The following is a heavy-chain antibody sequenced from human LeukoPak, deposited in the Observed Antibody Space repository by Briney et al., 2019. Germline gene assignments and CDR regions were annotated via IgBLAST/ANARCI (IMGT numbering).Heavy chain of an antibody. J-gene: IGHJ4*02. D-gene: IGHD4-23*01. CDR3: ASATTVVTPFDY. CDR2: ISSSSSTI. Sequence: LGGSLRLSCAASGFTFSSYSMNWVRQAPGKGLEWVSYISSSSSTIYYADSVKGRFTISRDNAKNSLYLQMNSLRVEDTGIYYCASATTVVTPFDYWGLGTLVTVSS. CDR1: GFTFSSYS. V-gene: IGHV3-48*01.